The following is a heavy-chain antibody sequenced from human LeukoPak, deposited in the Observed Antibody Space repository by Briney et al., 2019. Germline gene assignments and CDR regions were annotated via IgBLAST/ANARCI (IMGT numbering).Heavy chain of an antibody. CDR3: ASAFSVRGVIGWFDP. CDR2: INPSGGST. J-gene: IGHJ5*02. CDR1: GYTFTSYY. Sequence: ASVKVSCKASGYTFTSYYMHWVRQAPGQGLEWMGIINPSGGSTSYAQKFQGRVTMTRDTSTSTVYMELSSLRSEDTAVYYCASAFSVRGVIGWFDPWGQGTLVTVSS. D-gene: IGHD3-10*02. V-gene: IGHV1-46*01.